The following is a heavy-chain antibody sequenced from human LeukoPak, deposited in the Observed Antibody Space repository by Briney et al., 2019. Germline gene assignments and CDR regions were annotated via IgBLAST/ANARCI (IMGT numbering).Heavy chain of an antibody. D-gene: IGHD2-8*02. CDR2: ISYDGSNK. CDR1: GFTFSSYG. Sequence: GGSLRLSCAASGFTFSSYGMHWVRQAPGKGLEWVAVISYDGSNKYYADSVKGRFTISRDNSKNTLYLQMSSLRTEDTAVFYCAKGGTGKYYYYGMDVWGQGTTVTVSS. V-gene: IGHV3-30*18. J-gene: IGHJ6*02. CDR3: AKGGTGKYYYYGMDV.